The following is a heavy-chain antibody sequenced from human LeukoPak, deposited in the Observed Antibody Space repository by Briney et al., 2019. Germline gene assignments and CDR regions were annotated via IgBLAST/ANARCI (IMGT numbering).Heavy chain of an antibody. V-gene: IGHV3-23*01. CDR2: ISGSGGST. J-gene: IGHJ6*04. D-gene: IGHD3-10*01. Sequence: GGSLRLSCAASGFTFSSYAMSWVRQAPGKGLEWVSAISGSGGSTYYADSVKGRFTISRDNSKNTLYLQMNSLRAEDTAVYYCAREERKVRGVSMDVWGKGTTVTVSS. CDR3: AREERKVRGVSMDV. CDR1: GFTFSSYA.